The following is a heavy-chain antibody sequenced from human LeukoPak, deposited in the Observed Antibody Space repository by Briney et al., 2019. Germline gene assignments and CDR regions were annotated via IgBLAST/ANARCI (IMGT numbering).Heavy chain of an antibody. J-gene: IGHJ5*02. CDR3: AKVNTGSYTWFDP. D-gene: IGHD1-26*01. CDR1: GFTFSSYA. Sequence: PGGSLRLSCAASGFTFSSYAMHWVRQAPGKGLVWVSRINSDGTTTTYADSVKGRFTISRDNAKNTLYLQMNSLRAEDTAVYYCAKVNTGSYTWFDPWGQGTLVTVSS. CDR2: INSDGTTT. V-gene: IGHV3-74*01.